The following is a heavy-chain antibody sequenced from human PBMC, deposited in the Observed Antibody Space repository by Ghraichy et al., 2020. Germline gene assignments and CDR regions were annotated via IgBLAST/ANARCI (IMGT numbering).Heavy chain of an antibody. CDR2: IKQDGSEK. Sequence: GGSLRLSCAASGFTFSSYWMSWVRQASGKGLEWVANIKQDGSEKYYVDSVKGRFTVSRDNAKNSLYLQMNSLRAEDTAVYYCASCLAPGNWNCPLDYWGQGTLVTVSS. CDR1: GFTFSSYW. V-gene: IGHV3-7*01. J-gene: IGHJ4*02. D-gene: IGHD1-7*01. CDR3: ASCLAPGNWNCPLDY.